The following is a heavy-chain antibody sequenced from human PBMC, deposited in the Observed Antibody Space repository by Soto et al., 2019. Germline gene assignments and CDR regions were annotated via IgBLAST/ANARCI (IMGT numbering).Heavy chain of an antibody. V-gene: IGHV4-39*01. CDR2: IYYSGST. J-gene: IGHJ6*02. CDR1: GGSISSSSYY. D-gene: IGHD6-13*01. Sequence: PSETLSLTCTVSGGSISSSSYYWGWIRQPPGKGLEWIRSIYYSGSTYYNPSLKSRVTISVDTSKNQFSLKLSSVTAADTAVYYCARPGSSSWYGGGFLDYYYGMDVWGQGTTVTVSS. CDR3: ARPGSSSWYGGGFLDYYYGMDV.